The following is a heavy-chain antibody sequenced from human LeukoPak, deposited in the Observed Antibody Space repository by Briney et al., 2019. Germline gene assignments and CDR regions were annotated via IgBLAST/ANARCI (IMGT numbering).Heavy chain of an antibody. J-gene: IGHJ4*02. CDR3: AKARSGWYLFDY. CDR2: ISASGGST. V-gene: IGHV3-23*01. D-gene: IGHD6-19*01. CDR1: GFTFTNSA. Sequence: PGGSLRLSCAASGFTFTNSAMGWVRQAPGKGLEWVSSISASGGSTYYADSVKGRFTISRDNSKNALYLQMNSLRVEDTAIYYCAKARSGWYLFDYWGQETLVRVPS.